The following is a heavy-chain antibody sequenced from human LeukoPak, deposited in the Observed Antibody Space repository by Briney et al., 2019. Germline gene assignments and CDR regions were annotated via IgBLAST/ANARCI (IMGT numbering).Heavy chain of an antibody. J-gene: IGHJ6*03. Sequence: SETLSLTCTVSGGSISSGSYYWSWIRQPAGNGLEWIGRIYTSGSTNYNPSLKSRVTISVDTSKNQFSLKLSSVTAADTAVYYCARVRYCSSTSCYLPKYYYYMDVWGKGTTVTVSS. V-gene: IGHV4-61*02. CDR1: GGSISSGSYY. D-gene: IGHD2-2*01. CDR3: ARVRYCSSTSCYLPKYYYYMDV. CDR2: IYTSGST.